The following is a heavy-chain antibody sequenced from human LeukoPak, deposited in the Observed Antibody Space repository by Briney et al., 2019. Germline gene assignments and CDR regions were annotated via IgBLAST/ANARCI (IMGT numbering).Heavy chain of an antibody. CDR2: VYYSGST. CDR1: GGSISSYY. J-gene: IGHJ4*02. D-gene: IGHD3-16*02. CDR3: ARGAYDRYDYVWGSYRPWVFDY. V-gene: IGHV4-59*01. Sequence: PSETLSLTCTVSGGSISSYYWSWIRQPPGKGLEWIGYVYYSGSTNYNPSLKSRVTISVDTSKNQFSLKLSSVTAADTAVYYCARGAYDRYDYVWGSYRPWVFDYWGQGTLVTVSS.